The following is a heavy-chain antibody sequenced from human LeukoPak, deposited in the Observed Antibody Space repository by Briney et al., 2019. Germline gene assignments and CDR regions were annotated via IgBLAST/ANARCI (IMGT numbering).Heavy chain of an antibody. J-gene: IGHJ4*02. D-gene: IGHD4-17*01. CDR2: IYYTGTT. V-gene: IGHV4-39*01. Sequence: SETLSLTCTVSGASVRSSSYYWDWIRQPPGKGLEWIGSIYYTGTTYYNPSLKSRVTISVDTSKNQLSLKLSSVTAADTAVYYCARRRFFTTVTTFDYWGQGTLVTVSS. CDR1: GASVRSSSYY. CDR3: ARRRFFTTVTTFDY.